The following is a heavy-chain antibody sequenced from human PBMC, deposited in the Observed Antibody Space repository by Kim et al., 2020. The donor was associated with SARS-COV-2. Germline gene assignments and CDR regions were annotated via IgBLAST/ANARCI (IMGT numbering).Heavy chain of an antibody. V-gene: IGHV3-23*01. J-gene: IGHJ4*02. CDR3: AKSFDGSGSFNYFDY. Sequence: GGSLRLSCAVSGLTLSSFAMNWVRQAPGKGLEWVSGLSSSGFSTFLADSVKGRFTVSRDTSRNTLYLQMNSLRVEDTGVYYCAKSFDGSGSFNYFDYWGQGTLVTVSS. CDR1: GLTLSSFA. D-gene: IGHD3-10*01. CDR2: LSSSGFST.